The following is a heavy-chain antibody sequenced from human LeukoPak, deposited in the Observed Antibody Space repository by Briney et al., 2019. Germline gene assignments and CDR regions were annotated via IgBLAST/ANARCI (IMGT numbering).Heavy chain of an antibody. CDR2: IYYSGST. V-gene: IGHV4-30-4*08. CDR3: AISRLLSPTYYYYYMDV. Sequence: SESLSLTCTVSGGSISSGDYYWGWIRQPPGKGLEWIGYIYYSGSTYYNPSLKSRVTISVDKSKNQFSLKLSSVTAADTVVYYCAISRLLSPTYYYYYMDVWQKGTTVTVSS. CDR1: GGSISSGDYY. D-gene: IGHD2-2*01. J-gene: IGHJ6*03.